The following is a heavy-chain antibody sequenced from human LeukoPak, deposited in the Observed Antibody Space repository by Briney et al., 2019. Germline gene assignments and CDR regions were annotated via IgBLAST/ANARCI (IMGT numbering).Heavy chain of an antibody. CDR3: ARVPATVKADY. Sequence: GGSLRLSCAVSGFTFSNCWMSWVRQAPGKGLEWVANINQDGSAKYYVVSVKGRFTISRDNAKNSLLLHMNSLRAEDTALYYCARVPATVKADYWGQGTLVTVSS. V-gene: IGHV3-7*04. J-gene: IGHJ4*02. D-gene: IGHD4-17*01. CDR1: GFTFSNCW. CDR2: INQDGSAK.